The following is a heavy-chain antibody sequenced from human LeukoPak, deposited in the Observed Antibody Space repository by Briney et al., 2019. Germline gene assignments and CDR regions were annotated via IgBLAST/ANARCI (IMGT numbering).Heavy chain of an antibody. CDR3: ARAGGGIFTVDY. V-gene: IGHV1-2*02. CDR2: INPNSGGT. D-gene: IGHD1-14*01. Sequence: VASVKVSCKASGYTFTGYNMHWVRQALGQGLEWMGWINPNSGGTNYAQKFQGRVTMTRDTSISTAYMELSRLRSDDTAVYYCARAGGGIFTVDYWGQGTLVTVSS. CDR1: GYTFTGYN. J-gene: IGHJ4*02.